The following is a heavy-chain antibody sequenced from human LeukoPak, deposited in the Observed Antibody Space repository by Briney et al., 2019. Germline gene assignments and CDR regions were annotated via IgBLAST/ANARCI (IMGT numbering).Heavy chain of an antibody. J-gene: IGHJ4*02. CDR2: IDYSGST. CDR3: ARYSGSYSITLDY. CDR1: GGSISSGGYY. V-gene: IGHV4-31*03. D-gene: IGHD1-26*01. Sequence: TLSLTCTVSGGSISSGGYYWSWIRQHPGKGLEWIGYIDYSGSTYYNPSLKSRVTISVDTSKNQFSLKLSSVTAADTAVYYCARYSGSYSITLDYWGQGTLVTVSS.